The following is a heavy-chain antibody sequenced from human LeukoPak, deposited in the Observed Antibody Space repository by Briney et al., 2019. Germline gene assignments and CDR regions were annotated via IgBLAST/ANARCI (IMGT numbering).Heavy chain of an antibody. V-gene: IGHV3-23*01. J-gene: IGHJ4*02. CDR3: AKDRGTMIVALFDY. D-gene: IGHD3-22*01. Sequence: GGSLRLSCAGSGFTFSSYAMSWVRQAPGKGLEWVSAISGSGGSTYYVDSVKGRFTISRDSSKNTLYLQMNSLRAEDTAVYYCAKDRGTMIVALFDYWGQGTLVTVSS. CDR1: GFTFSSYA. CDR2: ISGSGGST.